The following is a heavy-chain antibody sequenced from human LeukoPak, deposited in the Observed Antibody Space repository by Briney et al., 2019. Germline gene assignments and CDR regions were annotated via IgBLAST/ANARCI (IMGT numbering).Heavy chain of an antibody. J-gene: IGHJ6*04. CDR1: GYTFTNYD. CDR3: ARGLIAAAGMDV. Sequence: GASVKVSCKASGYTFTNYDISWVRQAPGQGLEWMGRISAYNGNTNYAQKFQGRVTMTTDTSTTTAYMELRTLKSDDTAVYFCARGLIAAAGMDVWGKGTTVTVSS. CDR2: ISAYNGNT. D-gene: IGHD6-13*01. V-gene: IGHV1-18*01.